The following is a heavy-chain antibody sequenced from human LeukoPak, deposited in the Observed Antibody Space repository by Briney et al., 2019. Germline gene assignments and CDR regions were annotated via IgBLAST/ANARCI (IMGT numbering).Heavy chain of an antibody. CDR2: IYYSGST. V-gene: IGHV4-59*01. Sequence: SETLSLTCTVSGGSISSYYWSWIRQPPGKGLEWIGYIYYSGSTNYNPSLKSRVTISVDTSKNQFSLKLSSVTAAGTAVYYCAREGRGPYYYYYMDVWGKGTTVTVSS. CDR3: AREGRGPYYYYYMDV. CDR1: GGSISSYY. D-gene: IGHD5-12*01. J-gene: IGHJ6*03.